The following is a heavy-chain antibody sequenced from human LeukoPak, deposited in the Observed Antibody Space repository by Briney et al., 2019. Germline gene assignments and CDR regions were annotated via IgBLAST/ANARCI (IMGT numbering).Heavy chain of an antibody. D-gene: IGHD3-3*01. V-gene: IGHV4-34*01. Sequence: SETLSLTCAVYGGSFSGYYWSWIRPPPGKGLEGIGEINHSGSTNYNPSLKRRVTISVDTSKNKFSLKLSSVTAADTAVYYCARVTGYYDFWSGYYRPSDYYYYMDVWGKGTTVTVSS. CDR3: ARVTGYYDFWSGYYRPSDYYYYMDV. J-gene: IGHJ6*03. CDR2: INHSGST. CDR1: GGSFSGYY.